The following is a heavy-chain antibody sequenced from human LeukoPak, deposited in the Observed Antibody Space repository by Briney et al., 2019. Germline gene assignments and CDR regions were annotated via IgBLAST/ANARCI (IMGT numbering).Heavy chain of an antibody. V-gene: IGHV1-46*01. CDR2: INPSGGST. CDR3: ATVACSGGACYPKFYFDY. CDR1: GYTFTNHG. J-gene: IGHJ4*02. Sequence: ASVKVSCKTSGYTFTNHGVSWVRQAPGQGLEWMGIINPSGGSTSYAQKFQGRVTMTEDTSTDTAYMELSSLRSEDTAVYYCATVACSGGACYPKFYFDYWGQGTLVTVSS. D-gene: IGHD2-15*01.